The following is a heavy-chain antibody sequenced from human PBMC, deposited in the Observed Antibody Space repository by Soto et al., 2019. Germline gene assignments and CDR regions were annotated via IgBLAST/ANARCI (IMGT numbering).Heavy chain of an antibody. CDR1: GFTFSSYA. CDR2: ISGSGGST. CDR3: AKGEDPLPDLVYASRFDY. J-gene: IGHJ4*02. Sequence: GGSLRLSCAASGFTFSSYAMSWVRQAPGKGLEWVSAISGSGGSTYYADSVKGRFTISRDNSKNTLYLQMNSLRAEDTAVYYCAKGEDPLPDLVYASRFDYWGQGTLVTVSS. V-gene: IGHV3-23*01. D-gene: IGHD2-8*01.